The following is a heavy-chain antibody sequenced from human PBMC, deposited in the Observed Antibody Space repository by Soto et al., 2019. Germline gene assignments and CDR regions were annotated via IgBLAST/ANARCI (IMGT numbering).Heavy chain of an antibody. CDR3: ARDGGNWNCDY. Sequence: ASVKVSCKASGYTFTSYNMHWVLQAPGQGLEWMGIINPSGGRTSYAQKFQGRVTVTRDTSASTVYMELSSLRSEDTAVYYCARDGGNWNCDYWGQGALVTVSS. J-gene: IGHJ4*02. D-gene: IGHD1-7*01. V-gene: IGHV1-46*01. CDR1: GYTFTSYN. CDR2: INPSGGRT.